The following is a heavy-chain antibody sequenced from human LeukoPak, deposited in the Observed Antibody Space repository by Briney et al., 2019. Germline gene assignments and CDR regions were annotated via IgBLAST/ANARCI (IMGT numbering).Heavy chain of an antibody. D-gene: IGHD3-16*01. CDR1: GFTFSNYA. J-gene: IGHJ4*02. V-gene: IGHV3-7*01. CDR3: ARGRHWYVY. CDR2: IKQDGSEK. Sequence: PGGSLRLSCAASGFTFSNYAMSWVRQAPGKGLEWVANIKQDGSEKYYVDSVKGRFTISRDNAKNSLYLQMNSLRAEDTAVYYCARGRHWYVYWGQGTLVTVSS.